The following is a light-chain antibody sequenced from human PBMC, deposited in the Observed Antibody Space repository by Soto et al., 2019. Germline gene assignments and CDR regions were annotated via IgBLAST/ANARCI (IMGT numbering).Light chain of an antibody. CDR2: DND. J-gene: IGLJ2*01. Sequence: QSVLTQPPSVSAAPGQTVTISCSGTSSNIGNNYVSWYQQFPGTAPKLLIYDNDKRPSGIPDRFSGSKSGTSATLGITGLQTGDEADYYCGTWDSSLSAGLFGGGTKLTVL. CDR1: SSNIGNNY. CDR3: GTWDSSLSAGL. V-gene: IGLV1-51*01.